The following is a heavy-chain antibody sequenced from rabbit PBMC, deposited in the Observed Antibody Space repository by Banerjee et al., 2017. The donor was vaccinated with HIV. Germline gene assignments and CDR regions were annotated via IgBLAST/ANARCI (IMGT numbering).Heavy chain of an antibody. J-gene: IGHJ4*01. V-gene: IGHV1S45*01. D-gene: IGHD4-1*01. CDR3: ARGGGWGAFGL. CDR2: IYAGSNGST. Sequence: QEQLEESGGDLVKPEGSLTLTCTASGFSFSSSYYMCWVRQAPGKGLEWIACIYAGSNGSTYYASWAKGRFTISKTSSTTVTLQMTSLTAADTATYFCARGGGWGAFGLWGPGTLVTVS. CDR1: GFSFSSSYY.